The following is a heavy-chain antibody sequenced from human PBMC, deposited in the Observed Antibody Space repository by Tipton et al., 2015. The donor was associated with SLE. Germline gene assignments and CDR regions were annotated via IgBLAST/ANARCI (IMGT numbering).Heavy chain of an antibody. D-gene: IGHD3-3*01. CDR2: MNPNSGNT. V-gene: IGHV1-8*02. J-gene: IGHJ3*02. CDR1: GYPYPSYW. CDR3: ASAPEGFRVADMGTSDI. Sequence: QLVQSGAEVKRPGESLKISCKGSGYPYPSYWIAWVRQAAGQGLEWMGWMNPNSGNTVYAQKFQGRVIMTRDTSITTAYMELTSLRSEDTAVYYCASAPEGFRVADMGTSDIWGQGTMVTVSS.